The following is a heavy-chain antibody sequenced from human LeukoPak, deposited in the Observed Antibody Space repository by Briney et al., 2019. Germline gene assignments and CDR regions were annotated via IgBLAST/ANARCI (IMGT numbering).Heavy chain of an antibody. D-gene: IGHD3-9*01. Sequence: PGRSLRLSCAASGFTFSSYGMHWVRQAPGKGLEWVAVISYDGSNKYYAGSVKGRFTISRDNSKNTLYLQMNSLRAEDTAVYYCAHITLRYFDWLVRRDAFDIWGQGTMVTVSS. CDR3: AHITLRYFDWLVRRDAFDI. J-gene: IGHJ3*02. CDR2: ISYDGSNK. CDR1: GFTFSSYG. V-gene: IGHV3-30*03.